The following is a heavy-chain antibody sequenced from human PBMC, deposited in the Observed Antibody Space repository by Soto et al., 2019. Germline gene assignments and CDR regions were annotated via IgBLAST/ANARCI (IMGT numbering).Heavy chain of an antibody. CDR2: INHSGST. CDR1: GGSFSGYY. V-gene: IGHV4-34*01. Sequence: QVQLQQWGAGLLKPSETLSLTCAVYGGSFSGYYWSWIRQPPGKGLEWIGEINHSGSTNYNPSLKSRVTISVDTSKNQFSLKLSSVTAADTAVYYCARGTVEDSSGLNYCDYWGQGTLVTVSS. J-gene: IGHJ4*02. CDR3: ARGTVEDSSGLNYCDY. D-gene: IGHD6-19*01.